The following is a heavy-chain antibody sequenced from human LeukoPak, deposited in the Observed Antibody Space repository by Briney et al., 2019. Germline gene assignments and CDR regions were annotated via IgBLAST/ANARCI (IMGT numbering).Heavy chain of an antibody. Sequence: PSETLSLTCAAYGGTFSAYHWSWIRQPPGKGLEWIGEINRSGSTKYNPSLKSRVTISLDTSKNQFSLKLSSVASADTAVYYCTPYTTGNFGFDYWGQGTLVTVSS. CDR1: GGTFSAYH. CDR3: TPYTTGNFGFDY. J-gene: IGHJ4*02. D-gene: IGHD6-19*01. CDR2: INRSGST. V-gene: IGHV4-34*08.